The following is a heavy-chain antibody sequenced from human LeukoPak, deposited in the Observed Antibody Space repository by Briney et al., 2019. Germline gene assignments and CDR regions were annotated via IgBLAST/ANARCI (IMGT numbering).Heavy chain of an antibody. CDR3: TTVNPDSSGYYRRYYYYGMDV. Sequence: GGSLRFSCAASGFTFSNAWMSWARQAPGKGLEWVGRIKSKTDGGTTDYAAPVKGRFTISRDDSKNTLYLQMNSLKTEDTAVYYCTTVNPDSSGYYRRYYYYGMDVWGQGTTVTVSS. V-gene: IGHV3-15*01. D-gene: IGHD3-22*01. J-gene: IGHJ6*02. CDR2: IKSKTDGGTT. CDR1: GFTFSNAW.